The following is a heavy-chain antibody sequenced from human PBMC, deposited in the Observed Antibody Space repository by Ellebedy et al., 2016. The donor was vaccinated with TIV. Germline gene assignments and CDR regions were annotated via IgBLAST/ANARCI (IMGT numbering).Heavy chain of an antibody. D-gene: IGHD3-10*01. J-gene: IGHJ4*02. CDR1: GYTFTGYY. CDR3: AIVVYGSETSKNPGPHFDY. Sequence: AASVKVSCKASGYTFTGYYMHWVRQAPGQGLEWMGWINPNSGGTNYAQKFQGSVTMTRDTSISTAYMELSRLRSDDTAVYYCAIVVYGSETSKNPGPHFDYWGQGTLVTVSS. V-gene: IGHV1-2*02. CDR2: INPNSGGT.